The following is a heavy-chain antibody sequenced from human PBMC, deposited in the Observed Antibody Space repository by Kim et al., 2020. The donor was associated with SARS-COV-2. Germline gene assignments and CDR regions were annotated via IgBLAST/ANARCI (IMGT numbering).Heavy chain of an antibody. Sequence: SETLSLTCTVSGGSISSGSYYWSWIRQPAGKGLEWIGRIYTSGSTNYNPSLKSRVTISVDTSKNQFSLKLSSVTAADTAVYYCAKGTVGGSYYNFDYWGQGTLVTVSS. CDR2: IYTSGST. CDR1: GGSISSGSYY. CDR3: AKGTVGGSYYNFDY. V-gene: IGHV4-61*02. J-gene: IGHJ4*02. D-gene: IGHD1-26*01.